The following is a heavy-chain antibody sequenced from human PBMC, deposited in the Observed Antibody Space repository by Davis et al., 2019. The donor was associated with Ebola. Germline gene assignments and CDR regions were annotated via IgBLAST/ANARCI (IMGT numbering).Heavy chain of an antibody. V-gene: IGHV3-7*03. J-gene: IGHJ6*02. CDR3: ASGDGRGSSYDMDV. D-gene: IGHD5-12*01. CDR2: IKQDGGEK. CDR1: GFTFSSYA. Sequence: GESLKISCAASGFTFSSYAMSWVRQAPGKGPEWVAIIKQDGGEKHYVDSVKGRFTISRDNAKSSLFLHMNSLRAEDTAVYYCASGDGRGSSYDMDVWGQGTTVTVSS.